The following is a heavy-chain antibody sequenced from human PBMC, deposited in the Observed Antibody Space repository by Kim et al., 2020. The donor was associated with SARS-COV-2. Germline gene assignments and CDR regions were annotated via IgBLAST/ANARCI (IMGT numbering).Heavy chain of an antibody. CDR2: INHIGST. D-gene: IGHD2-21*02. J-gene: IGHJ4*02. Sequence: SETLSLTCAVYGGSFSGYYWSWIPQPPGKGLEWIGEINHIGSTNYNPSLRSRVTISVNTPENQFSLKLSSVTAADTAVYYCARGVVVTASIDYWGQGTLVTVSS. CDR3: ARGVVVTASIDY. V-gene: IGHV4-34*01. CDR1: GGSFSGYY.